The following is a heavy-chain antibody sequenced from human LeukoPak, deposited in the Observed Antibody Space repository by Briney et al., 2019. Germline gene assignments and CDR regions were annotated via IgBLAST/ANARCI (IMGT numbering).Heavy chain of an antibody. CDR3: ARDSLDILTGYYAFDI. D-gene: IGHD3-9*01. CDR1: GYTFTSYG. V-gene: IGHV1-18*01. J-gene: IGHJ3*02. CDR2: ISAYNGNT. Sequence: ASVKVSCKASGYTFTSYGISWVRQAPGQGLEWMGWISAYNGNTNYAQKLQGRVTMTTDTSTSTAYMELRSLRSDDTAVYYCARDSLDILTGYYAFDIWGQGTMVTVSS.